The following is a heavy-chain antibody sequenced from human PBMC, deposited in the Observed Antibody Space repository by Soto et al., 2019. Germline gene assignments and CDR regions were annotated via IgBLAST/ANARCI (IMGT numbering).Heavy chain of an antibody. V-gene: IGHV1-46*01. J-gene: IGHJ5*02. Sequence: GASVKVSCKASGYTFTSYYMHWVRQAPGQGLEWMGIINPSGGSTSYAQKFQGRVTMTRDTSTSTVYMELSSLRSEDTAVYYCARDLYYSGVPAAPLTITGLDPWGQGTLVTVSS. CDR2: INPSGGST. CDR1: GYTFTSYY. D-gene: IGHD2-2*01. CDR3: ARDLYYSGVPAAPLTITGLDP.